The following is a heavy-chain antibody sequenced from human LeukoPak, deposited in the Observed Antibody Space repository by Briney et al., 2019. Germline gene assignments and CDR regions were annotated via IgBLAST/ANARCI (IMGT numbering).Heavy chain of an antibody. D-gene: IGHD6-6*01. Sequence: GVSVKVSCKASGYTFTSYAMHWVRQAPGQRLEWMGWINAGNGNTKYSQEFQGRVTITRDTSASTAYMELSSLRSEDMAVYYCARRGSYSSSFDYWGLGTLVTVSS. J-gene: IGHJ4*02. CDR1: GYTFTSYA. CDR2: INAGNGNT. CDR3: ARRGSYSSSFDY. V-gene: IGHV1-3*03.